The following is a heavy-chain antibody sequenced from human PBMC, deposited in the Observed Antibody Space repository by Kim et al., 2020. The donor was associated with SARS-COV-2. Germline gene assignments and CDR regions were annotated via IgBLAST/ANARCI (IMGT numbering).Heavy chain of an antibody. J-gene: IGHJ6*02. CDR2: ISGSGGST. V-gene: IGHV3-23*01. Sequence: GGSLRLSCAASGFTFSSYAMSWVRQAPGKGLEWVSAISGSGGSTYYADSVKGRFTISRDNSKNTLYLQMNSLRAEDTAVYYCAKDLGYSYGYGPNYYGMDVWGQGTTVTVSS. CDR3: AKDLGYSYGYGPNYYGMDV. D-gene: IGHD5-18*01. CDR1: GFTFSSYA.